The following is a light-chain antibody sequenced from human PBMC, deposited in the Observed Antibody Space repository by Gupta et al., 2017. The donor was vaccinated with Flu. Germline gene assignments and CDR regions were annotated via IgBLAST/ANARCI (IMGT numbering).Light chain of an antibody. CDR2: KNS. V-gene: IGLV1-47*01. J-gene: IGLJ3*02. CDR3: AAWDDTLGGRWV. Sequence: QSLLTQSPSASGTPGQTVPIFCSGSNSNIGNNFVSWYQQLPGTAPKLLIYKNSRRPSGVTDRFSGSKSGTSASLAVSGLRAEDEADYYCAAWDDTLGGRWVFGGGTKLTV. CDR1: NSNIGNNF.